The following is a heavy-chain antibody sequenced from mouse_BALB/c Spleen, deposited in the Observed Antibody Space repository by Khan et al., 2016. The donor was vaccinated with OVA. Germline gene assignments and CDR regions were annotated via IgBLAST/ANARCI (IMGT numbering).Heavy chain of an antibody. V-gene: IGHV1-77*01. Sequence: VELVESGAELARPGASVKLSCKTSGYTFTDYNINWMRQRTGQSLEWIGEIYPGSDNTFYNEKFRGKATLTADKSSSTAYMQLSSLTSEDSAVYFCAREWAAWFPYWGQGTLVTVSA. CDR3: AREWAAWFPY. J-gene: IGHJ3*01. CDR2: IYPGSDNT. CDR1: GYTFTDYN.